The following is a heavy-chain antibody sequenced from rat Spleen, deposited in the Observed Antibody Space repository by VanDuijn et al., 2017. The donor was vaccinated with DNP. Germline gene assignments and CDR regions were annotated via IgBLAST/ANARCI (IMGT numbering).Heavy chain of an antibody. V-gene: IGHV3-1*01. CDR3: ARWTRYFDY. CDR1: GYSITSNY. J-gene: IGHJ2*01. Sequence: EVQLQESGSGLVKPSQSLSLTCSVTGYSITSNYWGWIRKFPGNKMEYIGHISYSGSTNYNPSLRIRISITRETSKNHFFLHLNSVTTEDTATYYCARWTRYFDYWGQGVMVTVSS. D-gene: IGHD1-7*01. CDR2: ISYSGST.